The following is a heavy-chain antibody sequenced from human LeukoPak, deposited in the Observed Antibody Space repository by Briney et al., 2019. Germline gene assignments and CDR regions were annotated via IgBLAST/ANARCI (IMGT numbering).Heavy chain of an antibody. Sequence: PSETLSLTCTVSGGSIKSYYWSWLRQPAGKELEWIGRMYISGSANYNPSLKSRVTMSVDTSKNQFSLKLSSVTAADTAVYYCARELEWLVLGAFDIWGQGTMVTVSS. CDR2: MYISGSA. V-gene: IGHV4-4*07. J-gene: IGHJ3*02. CDR1: GGSIKSYY. CDR3: ARELEWLVLGAFDI. D-gene: IGHD6-19*01.